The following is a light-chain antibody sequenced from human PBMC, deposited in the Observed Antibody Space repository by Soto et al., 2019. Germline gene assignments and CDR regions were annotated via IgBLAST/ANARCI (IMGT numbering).Light chain of an antibody. J-gene: IGKJ3*01. CDR1: QSVSSSY. CDR3: QQYNNWPFT. Sequence: EIVLTQSPGTLSLTPGERATLSCRASQSVSSSYFAWYQQKPGQAPRLLIYGASTRATGIPASFIGNGSGTEFTLTASSLQPEDFAVYYCQQYNNWPFTFGPGTKVDIK. CDR2: GAS. V-gene: IGKV3-15*01.